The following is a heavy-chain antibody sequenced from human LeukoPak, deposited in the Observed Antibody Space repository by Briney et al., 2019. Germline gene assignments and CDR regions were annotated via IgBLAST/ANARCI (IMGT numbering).Heavy chain of an antibody. CDR2: IIPNSGGT. CDR3: ARYYDSSGRTPGALDI. Sequence: ASVTVSCKASGYTFTGYYMHWVRQAPAHGLEWLGWIIPNSGGTNYEQKFQGRVTMTRDTSISTAYMELSSLRSDDTAVYYCARYYDSSGRTPGALDIWGQGTMVTVSS. D-gene: IGHD3-22*01. V-gene: IGHV1-2*02. CDR1: GYTFTGYY. J-gene: IGHJ3*02.